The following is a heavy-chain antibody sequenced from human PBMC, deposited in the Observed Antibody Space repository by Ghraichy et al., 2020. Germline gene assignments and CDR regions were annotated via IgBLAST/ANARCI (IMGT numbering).Heavy chain of an antibody. CDR1: GGSISSGGYY. CDR3: FGGGLSGYNGMDV. Sequence: SETLSLTCTVSGGSISSGGYYWTWIRQHPVKGLEWIGYIYNSGSTYYNPSLRSRLTISLDTSKNQFSLQLSSVTAADTAVYFCFGGGLSGYNGMDVWGQGTTVTVSS. V-gene: IGHV4-31*08. CDR2: IYNSGST. J-gene: IGHJ6*02. D-gene: IGHD3-10*01.